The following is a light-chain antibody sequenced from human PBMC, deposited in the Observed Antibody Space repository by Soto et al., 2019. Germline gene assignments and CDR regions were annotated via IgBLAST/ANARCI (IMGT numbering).Light chain of an antibody. CDR3: SSYTSTSTLV. Sequence: QSALTQPASVSGSPGQSITISCTGTSSDVGGYNYVSWYQQHPGKAPKVIIYEVSDRPLGVSNRFSGSKSGNTASLTISGPLPEDEADYYCSSYTSTSTLVFGTGTKLTVL. J-gene: IGLJ1*01. V-gene: IGLV2-14*01. CDR2: EVS. CDR1: SSDVGGYNY.